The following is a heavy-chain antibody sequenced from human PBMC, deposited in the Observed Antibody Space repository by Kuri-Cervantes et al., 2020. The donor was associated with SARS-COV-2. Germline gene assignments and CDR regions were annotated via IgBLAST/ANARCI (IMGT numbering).Heavy chain of an antibody. J-gene: IGHJ6*03. V-gene: IGHV4-39*07. CDR1: GGFISSSSYY. CDR2: IYYSGST. D-gene: IGHD1-26*01. CDR3: ARGVSGAYRSYKYYIDV. Sequence: SETLSLTCTVSGGFISSSSYYWGWIRQPPGKGLEWIGSIYYSGSTYYNPSLKSRVTISVDTSKNQFSLKLSSVTAADTAVHYCARGVSGAYRSYKYYIDVWGNGTTVTVSS.